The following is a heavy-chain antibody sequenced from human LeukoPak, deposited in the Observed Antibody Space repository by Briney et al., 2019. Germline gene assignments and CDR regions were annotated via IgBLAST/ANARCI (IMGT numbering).Heavy chain of an antibody. J-gene: IGHJ1*01. CDR3: ARGPRRGAGLFQH. D-gene: IGHD1-26*01. V-gene: IGHV4-59*08. CDR1: GGSISSYY. Sequence: SETLSLTCTVSGGSISSYYWSWIRQPPGKGLEWIGYIYYSGSTNYNPSLKSRVTISVDTSKNQFSLKLSSVTAADTAVYYCARGPRRGAGLFQHWGPGTLVTVSS. CDR2: IYYSGST.